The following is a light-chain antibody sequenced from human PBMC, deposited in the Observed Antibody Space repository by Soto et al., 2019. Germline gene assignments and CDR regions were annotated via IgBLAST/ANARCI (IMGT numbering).Light chain of an antibody. CDR3: QQYGRSTWT. Sequence: EIMLTQSPATLSLSQGERATLSCRASQSVSSYLAWYQQKPGQAPRLLICAASRRATGIPDRFSGSGSGTDFTLTISILEHEDFAVYYCQQYGRSTWTFGQGSNVDIK. CDR2: AAS. J-gene: IGKJ1*01. V-gene: IGKV3-20*01. CDR1: QSVSSY.